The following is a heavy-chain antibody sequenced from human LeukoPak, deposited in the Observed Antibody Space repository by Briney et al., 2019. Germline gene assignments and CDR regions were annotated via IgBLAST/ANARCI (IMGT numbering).Heavy chain of an antibody. V-gene: IGHV4-59*01. CDR1: GGSISGYY. J-gene: IGHJ5*02. CDR2: IYYSGST. Sequence: SETLSLTCTVSGGSISGYYWSWIRQPPGKGLEWIGYIYYSGSTNYNPSLKSRVTISVDTSKNQFSLKLSSVTAADTAVYYCARDQGTGVNWFDPWGQGTLVTVSS. D-gene: IGHD3-10*01. CDR3: ARDQGTGVNWFDP.